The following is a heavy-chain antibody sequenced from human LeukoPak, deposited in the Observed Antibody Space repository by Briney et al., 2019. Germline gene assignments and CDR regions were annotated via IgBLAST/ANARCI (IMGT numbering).Heavy chain of an antibody. J-gene: IGHJ4*02. CDR3: ASGGLGARKYYSDPLDY. V-gene: IGHV3-53*01. CDR1: GFTVSSNY. Sequence: PGGSLRLSCAASGFTVSSNYMSWVRQAPEKGLEWVSSIYSRGSTYYADSVKGPFTISRDDSKNTVYLQMNSLRAEDAAVYYCASGGLGARKYYSDPLDYWGQGTLVTVSS. CDR2: IYSRGST. D-gene: IGHD3-10*01.